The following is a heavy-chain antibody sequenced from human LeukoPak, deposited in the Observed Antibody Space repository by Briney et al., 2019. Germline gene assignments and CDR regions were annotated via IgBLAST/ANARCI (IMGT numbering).Heavy chain of an antibody. CDR1: GYSFSNYW. D-gene: IGHD3-16*01. J-gene: IGHJ5*02. V-gene: IGHV5-51*01. CDR2: IYPGDSDT. Sequence: GESLKIFCKTSGYSFSNYWIGWVRQMPGKGLDYMGIIYPGDSDTRYSPSFQGQITISADKSISTAYLQWSSLKASDTAMYYCARHTIYSPGGQNWFDPWGQGTLVTVSP. CDR3: ARHTIYSPGGQNWFDP.